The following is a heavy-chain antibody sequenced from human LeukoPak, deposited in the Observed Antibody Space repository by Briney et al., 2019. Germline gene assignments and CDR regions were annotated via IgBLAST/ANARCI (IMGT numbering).Heavy chain of an antibody. D-gene: IGHD5-18*01. CDR3: ARRNTAMVAELDY. V-gene: IGHV1-8*01. CDR1: GYTFTTYD. Sequence: ASVKVSCKASGYTFTTYDINWVRQATGQGLEWMGWMNPNSGNTGYAQKFQGRVTMTRNTSISTAFMELSGLRSEDTAVYFCARRNTAMVAELDYWGQGSLVTVSS. CDR2: MNPNSGNT. J-gene: IGHJ4*02.